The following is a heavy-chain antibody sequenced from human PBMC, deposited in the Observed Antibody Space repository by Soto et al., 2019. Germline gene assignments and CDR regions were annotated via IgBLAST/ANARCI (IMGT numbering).Heavy chain of an antibody. J-gene: IGHJ4*02. D-gene: IGHD3-16*01. Sequence: ASVKVSCKASGYTFTNYGISWMRQAPGQGPEWMGWISGYNGDTNSAQKFQGRVTLTTDTSTSTAYMELRNLRSDDTAIYYCEGDMGSYAHYWGPGTLVTVSS. CDR1: GYTFTNYG. CDR3: EGDMGSYAHY. V-gene: IGHV1-18*01. CDR2: ISGYNGDT.